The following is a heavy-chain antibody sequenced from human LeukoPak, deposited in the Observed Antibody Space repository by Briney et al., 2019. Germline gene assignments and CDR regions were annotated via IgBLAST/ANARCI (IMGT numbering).Heavy chain of an antibody. CDR2: INHKGST. CDR3: ARTQWLAPNYYFDY. J-gene: IGHJ4*02. Sequence: SETLSLTCAVYGGSFSGYYWGSIRQPPGEGLEWVGEINHKGSTNYNPSRKSRVNISEDTPNNQFSMKLSSVTAADTAVYYCARTQWLAPNYYFDYWGQGTLVTVSS. CDR1: GGSFSGYY. V-gene: IGHV4-34*01. D-gene: IGHD6-19*01.